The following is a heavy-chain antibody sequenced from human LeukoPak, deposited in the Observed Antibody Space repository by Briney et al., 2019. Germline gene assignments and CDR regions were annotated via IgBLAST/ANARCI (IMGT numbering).Heavy chain of an antibody. D-gene: IGHD2-2*01. CDR1: GLTFSLYG. V-gene: IGHV3-21*01. CDR3: ARESGSRSYYYYMDV. J-gene: IGHJ6*03. CDR2: ISSTSSYI. Sequence: GGSLRLSCAASGLTFSLYGLTWVRQAPGKGLEWVSSISSTSSYIYYADSLKGRFTISRDNAKNSMYLQMNSLGAEDTAVYYCARESGSRSYYYYMDVWGKGTTVTVSS.